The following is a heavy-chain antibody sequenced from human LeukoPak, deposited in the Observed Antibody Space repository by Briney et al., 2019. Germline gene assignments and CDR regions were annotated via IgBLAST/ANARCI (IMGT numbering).Heavy chain of an antibody. CDR3: AKDLYDSSGYYHNWFDP. CDR2: INSDGSWT. V-gene: IGHV3-74*01. Sequence: GGSLRLSCAASGNYWMHWVRQAPGKGLVWVSHINSDGSWTSYADSVKGRFTISRDNAKNLLYLQMNSLRAEDTAVYYCAKDLYDSSGYYHNWFDPWGQGTLVTVSS. D-gene: IGHD3-22*01. J-gene: IGHJ5*02. CDR1: GNYW.